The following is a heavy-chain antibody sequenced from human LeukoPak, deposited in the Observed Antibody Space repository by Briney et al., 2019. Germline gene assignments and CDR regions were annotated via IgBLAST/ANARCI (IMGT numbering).Heavy chain of an antibody. CDR3: IRQVVEADID. V-gene: IGHV3-73*01. J-gene: IGHJ4*02. CDR1: GFTFSGSL. CDR2: IRTKADNYAA. Sequence: GGSLRLSCAASGFTFSGSLIHWVRQASGKGLEWVGRIRTKADNYAAVYAASVKGRFTISRDDSKNTAYLQMNSLQTEDTATYCCIRQVVEADIDWGQGTLVTVSS. D-gene: IGHD2-15*01.